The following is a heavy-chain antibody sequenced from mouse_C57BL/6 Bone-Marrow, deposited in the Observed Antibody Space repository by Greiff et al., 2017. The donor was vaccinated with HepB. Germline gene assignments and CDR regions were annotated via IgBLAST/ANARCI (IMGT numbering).Heavy chain of an antibody. CDR1: GFTFSSYG. CDR3: ASLDYYAMDY. Sequence: EVKLVESGGDLVKPGGSLKLSCAASGFTFSSYGMSWVRQTPDKRLEWVATISSGGSYTYYPDSVKGRFTISRDNAKNTLYLQMSSLKSEDTAMYYCASLDYYAMDYWGQGTSVTVSS. J-gene: IGHJ4*01. V-gene: IGHV5-6*01. CDR2: ISSGGSYT.